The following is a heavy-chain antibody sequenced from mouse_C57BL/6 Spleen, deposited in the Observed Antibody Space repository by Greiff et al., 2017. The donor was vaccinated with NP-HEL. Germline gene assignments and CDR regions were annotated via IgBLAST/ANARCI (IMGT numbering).Heavy chain of an antibody. V-gene: IGHV1-52*01. CDR1: GYTFTSYW. J-gene: IGHJ4*01. D-gene: IGHD2-2*01. CDR2: IDPSDSET. Sequence: VQLQQPGAELVRPGSSVKLSCKASGYTFTSYWMHWVKQRPIQGLEWIGNIDPSDSETHYYQKFKDKATLTVDKSSSTAYMQLSSLTSEDSAVYYCARMVTKYAMDYWGQGTSVTVSS. CDR3: ARMVTKYAMDY.